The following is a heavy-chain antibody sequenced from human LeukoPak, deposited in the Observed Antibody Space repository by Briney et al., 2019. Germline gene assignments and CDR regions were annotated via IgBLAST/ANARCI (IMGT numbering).Heavy chain of an antibody. J-gene: IGHJ4*02. CDR3: AKTYYYDSSGYYHTSHFDY. Sequence: PGGSLRLSCAASVFTFSSYAMSWVRQAPGKGLEWVSAISGSGGSTYYADSVKGRFTISRDNSKNTLYLQMNSLRAEDTAVYYCAKTYYYDSSGYYHTSHFDYWGQGTLVTVSS. V-gene: IGHV3-23*01. CDR1: VFTFSSYA. D-gene: IGHD3-22*01. CDR2: ISGSGGST.